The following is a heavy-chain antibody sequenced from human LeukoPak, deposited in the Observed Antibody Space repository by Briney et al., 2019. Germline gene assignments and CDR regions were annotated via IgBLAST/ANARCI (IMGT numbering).Heavy chain of an antibody. D-gene: IGHD5-18*01. V-gene: IGHV4-59*11. CDR1: GGSISSHH. J-gene: IGHJ4*01. CDR3: ATLKRGSIYGYFDV. Sequence: SQSLSLTCTVSGGSISSHHWSWIRQPPRKGLEWVAYLIDSVNTKDNPSLQSRLTLSAKTSTEQFPLRLSSVTAADTAVYYCATLKRGSIYGYFDVWGHGTLVTVSS. CDR2: LIDSVNT.